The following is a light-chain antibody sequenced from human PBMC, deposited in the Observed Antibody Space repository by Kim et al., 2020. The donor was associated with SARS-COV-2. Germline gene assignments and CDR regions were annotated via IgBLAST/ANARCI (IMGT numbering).Light chain of an antibody. CDR2: DTS. V-gene: IGKV3-11*01. CDR1: QSVSGD. Sequence: EIVLTQSPATLSLSPGEKATLSCRASQSVSGDLGWYQQKPGQAPRLLIYDTSNRATGIPARFSGSGSGTDFTLTISSLEPKDFAVYYCQQRSDWPVTFGQGTKLEIK. CDR3: QQRSDWPVT. J-gene: IGKJ2*01.